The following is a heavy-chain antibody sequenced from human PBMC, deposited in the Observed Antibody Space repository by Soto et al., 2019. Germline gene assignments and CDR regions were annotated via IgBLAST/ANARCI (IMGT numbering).Heavy chain of an antibody. D-gene: IGHD2-15*01. CDR2: ITTSSSYR. CDR3: ARDLGVALATLTLDY. CDR1: GFTFSSYS. Sequence: GGSLRLSCAASGFTFSSYSMNWVRQAPGKGLEWVSDITTSSSYRFYADSVKGRFTISRDDAKNSLYLQMNSLRAEDTGVYYCARDLGVALATLTLDYWGQGTLVTVSS. J-gene: IGHJ4*02. V-gene: IGHV3-21*01.